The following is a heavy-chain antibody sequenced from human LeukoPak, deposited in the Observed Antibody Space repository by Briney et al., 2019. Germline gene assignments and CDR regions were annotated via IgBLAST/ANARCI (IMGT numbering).Heavy chain of an antibody. V-gene: IGHV1-69*04. Sequence: SVKVSCKASGGTFSSYAISWVRQAPGQGLEWMGRIIPILGIANHAQKFQGRVTITADKSTSTAYMELSSLTSDDTAVYYCATPHGDERSGYPNDAFDIWGQGTMVTVSS. CDR2: IIPILGIA. D-gene: IGHD3-22*01. CDR3: ATPHGDERSGYPNDAFDI. J-gene: IGHJ3*02. CDR1: GGTFSSYA.